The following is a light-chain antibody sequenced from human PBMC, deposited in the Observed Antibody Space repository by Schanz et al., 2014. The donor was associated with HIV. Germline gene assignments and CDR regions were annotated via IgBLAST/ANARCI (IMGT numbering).Light chain of an antibody. J-gene: IGLJ1*01. CDR1: SSERCGENE. CDR3: SSSSTLNTLV. Sequence: QSALTQPASVSGSPGQSINKERKGTSSERCGENEVSRYQPHPGKAPKLMIYDVSNRPSGVSNRFSGSKSGNTASLTISGLQAEDEADYHCSSSSTLNTLVFGTGTKLTVL. CDR2: DVS. V-gene: IGLV2-14*03.